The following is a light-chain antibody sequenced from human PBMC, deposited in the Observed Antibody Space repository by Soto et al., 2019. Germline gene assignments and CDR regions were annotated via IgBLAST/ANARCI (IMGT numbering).Light chain of an antibody. CDR1: QSVSDN. CDR2: GAS. J-gene: IGKJ2*01. V-gene: IGKV3-15*01. Sequence: EIGMTQSPATLSVSPGERATLSCRASQSVSDNLAWYQRKPGQAPRLLIYGASTRATGIPARFSGSGSETEFTLTISSVQSGDFAVYHCQQSTNWPYTFRLGTKVHIK. CDR3: QQSTNWPYT.